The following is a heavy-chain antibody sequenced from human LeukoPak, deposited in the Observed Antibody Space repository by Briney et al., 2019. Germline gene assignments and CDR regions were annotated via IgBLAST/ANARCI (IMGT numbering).Heavy chain of an antibody. Sequence: GESLKISCKGSGYNFPSYWIGWVRQMPGKGLERMGIIYPGDSDTRYSPSFQGQVTISADKSISTAYLQWSSLKASDTAMYYCARREGITGNTKWFDPWGQGTLVTVSS. D-gene: IGHD1-20*01. V-gene: IGHV5-51*01. CDR2: IYPGDSDT. CDR1: GYNFPSYW. CDR3: ARREGITGNTKWFDP. J-gene: IGHJ5*02.